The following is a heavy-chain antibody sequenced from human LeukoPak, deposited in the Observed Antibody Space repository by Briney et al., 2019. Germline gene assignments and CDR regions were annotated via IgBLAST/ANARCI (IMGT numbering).Heavy chain of an antibody. D-gene: IGHD3-9*01. J-gene: IGHJ4*02. CDR1: GFTFSSYW. CDR3: ARAPTTYYDILTGYYQEEYYFDY. Sequence: GGSLRLSCAASGFTFSSYWMSWVRQAPGKGLEWVANIKQDGSEKYYVDSVKGRFTISRDNAKSSLYLQMNSLRAEDTAVYYCARAPTTYYDILTGYYQEEYYFDYWGQGTLVTVSS. CDR2: IKQDGSEK. V-gene: IGHV3-7*01.